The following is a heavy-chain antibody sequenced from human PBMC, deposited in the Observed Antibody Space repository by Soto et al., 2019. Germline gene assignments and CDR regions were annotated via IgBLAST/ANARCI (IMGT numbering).Heavy chain of an antibody. D-gene: IGHD3-22*01. Sequence: SETLSLTCTVSGGSISPYYWTWVRQPPGKGLEWIGYIYYGGTTSYNPSLMSRVTISLETSKSQISLRLSSVTAADTAVYYCARDYDSSGDYWGQGTLVTVSS. CDR3: ARDYDSSGDY. CDR1: GGSISPYY. CDR2: IYYGGTT. V-gene: IGHV4-59*08. J-gene: IGHJ4*02.